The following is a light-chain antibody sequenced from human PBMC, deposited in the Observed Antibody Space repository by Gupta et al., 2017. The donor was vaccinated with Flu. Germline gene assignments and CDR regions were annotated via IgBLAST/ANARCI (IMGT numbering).Light chain of an antibody. CDR3: QAWDSSGDLHV. V-gene: IGLV3-21*02. CDR1: NLSGKG. Sequence: GQTARITCGGDNLSGKGVHWYQKKPGQAPLLIVYDDSARPSGIPERFSGSNSWNTATLTIHRVEVGDEADYYCQAWDSSGDLHVFGGGSQLTVL. J-gene: IGLJ7*01. CDR2: DDS.